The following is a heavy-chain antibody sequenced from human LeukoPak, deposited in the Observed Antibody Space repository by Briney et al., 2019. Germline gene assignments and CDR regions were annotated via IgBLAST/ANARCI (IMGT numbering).Heavy chain of an antibody. J-gene: IGHJ4*02. CDR3: ARDSKLLYGSGSYFRPLGFDY. CDR1: GYTFTSYG. Sequence: ASVKVSCKASGYTFTSYGISWVRQAPGQGLELMGWISAYNGNTNYAQKLQVRVTMTTDTSTSTAYMELRSLRSDDTAVYYCARDSKLLYGSGSYFRPLGFDYWGQGTLVTVSS. D-gene: IGHD3-10*01. V-gene: IGHV1-18*01. CDR2: ISAYNGNT.